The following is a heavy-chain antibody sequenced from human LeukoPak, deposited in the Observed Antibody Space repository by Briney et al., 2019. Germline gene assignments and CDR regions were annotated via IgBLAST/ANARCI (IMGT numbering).Heavy chain of an antibody. V-gene: IGHV1-2*02. Sequence: ASVKVSCKASGYTFTDCNMHWVRQAPGQGLEWMGWINSNSGGTKYAQKFQGRVTMTRDTSVSTAYMELSRLRSDDTAVYYCARDVGQDNSGYRGWFDPWGQGTLVTVSP. CDR3: ARDVGQDNSGYRGWFDP. D-gene: IGHD3-22*01. CDR2: INSNSGGT. J-gene: IGHJ5*02. CDR1: GYTFTDCN.